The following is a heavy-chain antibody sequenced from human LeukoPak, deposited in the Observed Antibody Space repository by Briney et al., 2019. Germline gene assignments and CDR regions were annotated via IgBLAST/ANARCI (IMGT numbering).Heavy chain of an antibody. CDR1: GYSISSGCY. V-gene: IGHV4-38-2*02. Sequence: PSETLSLTCSVSGYSISSGCYWGWIRQPPGKGLEWIGSMSHSAGTYQNPSLKSRVTISIDTSKNQFFLKVNSVTAADTAVYYCARSGADYIWGSYRFGSWFDPWGQGTLVTVSS. J-gene: IGHJ5*02. CDR3: ARSGADYIWGSYRFGSWFDP. CDR2: MSHSAGT. D-gene: IGHD3-16*02.